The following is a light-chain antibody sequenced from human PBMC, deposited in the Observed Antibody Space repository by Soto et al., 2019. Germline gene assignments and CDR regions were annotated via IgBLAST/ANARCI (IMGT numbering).Light chain of an antibody. J-gene: IGLJ3*02. CDR1: AGPVTSRHY. CDR2: DTS. CDR3: SLSYSGVRV. Sequence: QAVVTQEPSLTVSPGGTVTLTCASSAGPVTSRHYHYWFQQKPGQAPRALIYDTSNKHPWTPARFSGSLLGGTPALILSGAQPEDEADYYCSLSYSGVRVFGGGTKLTVL. V-gene: IGLV7-46*01.